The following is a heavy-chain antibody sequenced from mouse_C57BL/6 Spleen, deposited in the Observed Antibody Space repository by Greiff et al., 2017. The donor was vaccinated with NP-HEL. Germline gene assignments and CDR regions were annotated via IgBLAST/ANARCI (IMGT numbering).Heavy chain of an antibody. Sequence: VQLQQPGAELVKPGASVTLSCKASGYTFTSYWMHWVKQRPGQGLEWIGLIHPNSGSSNYNEKFKSKATLTVDKSSSTAYMHLTSLTSEASAVYSCARDYDSSITYFEDWGTGTTVTVSS. CDR1: GYTFTSYW. J-gene: IGHJ1*03. V-gene: IGHV1-64*01. D-gene: IGHD1-1*01. CDR2: IHPNSGSS. CDR3: ARDYDSSITYFED.